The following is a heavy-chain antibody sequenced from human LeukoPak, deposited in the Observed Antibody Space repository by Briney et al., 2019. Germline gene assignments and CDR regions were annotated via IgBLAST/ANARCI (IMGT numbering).Heavy chain of an antibody. CDR3: AGGSTLDRGLVYY. Sequence: GGSLRLSCAASGFTFSSYWMHWVRQAPGKGLVWVSRISGDESSTRYADSVKGRFTISRDNAKNTLFLQMNSLRAEDTAVYYCAGGSTLDRGLVYYWGQGTLVTVSS. J-gene: IGHJ4*02. CDR2: ISGDESST. D-gene: IGHD3-10*01. V-gene: IGHV3-74*01. CDR1: GFTFSSYW.